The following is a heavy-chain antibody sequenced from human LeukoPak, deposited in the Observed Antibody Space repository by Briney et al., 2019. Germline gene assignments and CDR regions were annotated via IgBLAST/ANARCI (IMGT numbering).Heavy chain of an antibody. CDR2: INPNSGGT. CDR3: ARDGSIAARRAVHWFDP. CDR1: GYTFTGYY. Sequence: ASVKVSCKASGYTFTGYYMHWVRQAPGQGLEWMGWINPNSGGTNYAQKFQGRVTMTRDTSISTAYMELSRLRSDDTAVYYCARDGSIAARRAVHWFDPWGQGTLVTVSS. D-gene: IGHD6-6*01. J-gene: IGHJ5*02. V-gene: IGHV1-2*02.